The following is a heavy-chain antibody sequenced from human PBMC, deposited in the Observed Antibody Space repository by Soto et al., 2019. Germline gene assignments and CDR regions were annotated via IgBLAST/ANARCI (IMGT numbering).Heavy chain of an antibody. Sequence: EVQLVESGGGLVKPGGSLRLSCAASGFTFSNALMSWVRQAPGKVLEWVGRIKSKTDGGTTDYAAPVKGRFTISRDDSKNTLYLQMNSLKTEDTAVYYCTTGRRYGRAWFDPWGQGTLVTVSS. CDR3: TTGRRYGRAWFDP. J-gene: IGHJ5*02. V-gene: IGHV3-15*01. D-gene: IGHD1-26*01. CDR1: GFTFSNAL. CDR2: IKSKTDGGTT.